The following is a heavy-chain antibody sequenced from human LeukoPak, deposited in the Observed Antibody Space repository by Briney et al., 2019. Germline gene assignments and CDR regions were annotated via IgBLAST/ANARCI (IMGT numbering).Heavy chain of an antibody. D-gene: IGHD3-3*01. Sequence: PSETLSLTCTVSGGSITSSTYYWGWIRQPPGKGLEGIGNMYNSANTYYNPSLKSRVTMAIDTSKSQFSLKLTSVTAADTAVYYCASIIRGNEATDHWGQGTLVTVSS. V-gene: IGHV4-39*07. CDR1: GGSITSSTYY. CDR3: ASIIRGNEATDH. CDR2: MYNSANT. J-gene: IGHJ4*01.